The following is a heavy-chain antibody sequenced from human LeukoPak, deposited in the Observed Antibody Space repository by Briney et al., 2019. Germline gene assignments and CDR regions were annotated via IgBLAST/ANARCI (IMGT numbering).Heavy chain of an antibody. D-gene: IGHD1-1*01. CDR3: AIATTGRGAFDS. V-gene: IGHV3-7*01. CDR1: GSTFSDFW. Sequence: GGSLRLSCAASGSTFSDFWMSWVRQAPGKGLECVASTNEAGGDKYYVDSVKGRFTISRDNSKNSLSLQMNSLTAEDTAIYYCAIATTGRGAFDSWGQGTLVSVSS. CDR2: TNEAGGDK. J-gene: IGHJ4*02.